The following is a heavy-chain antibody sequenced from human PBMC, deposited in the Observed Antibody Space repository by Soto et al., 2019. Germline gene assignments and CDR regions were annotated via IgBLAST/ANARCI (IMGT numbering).Heavy chain of an antibody. D-gene: IGHD3-10*01. Sequence: GASVKVSCKASGYTLPSYGISLVRQAPGQGLEWMGWISAYNGNTNYAQKLQGRVTMTTDTSTSTAYMELRSLRSDDTVLYYCARDFSPDGSGIPDYWGQGTLVTVSS. J-gene: IGHJ4*02. CDR2: ISAYNGNT. CDR3: ARDFSPDGSGIPDY. V-gene: IGHV1-18*01. CDR1: GYTLPSYG.